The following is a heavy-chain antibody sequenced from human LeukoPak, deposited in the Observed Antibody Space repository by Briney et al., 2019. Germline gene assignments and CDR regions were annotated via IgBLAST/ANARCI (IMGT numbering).Heavy chain of an antibody. CDR3: ARDGSARYYFDY. CDR2: IYYSGST. J-gene: IGHJ4*02. V-gene: IGHV4-59*01. CDR1: GGSISTYY. Sequence: SETLSLTCTVSGGSISTYYWNWIREPPGKGLEWIGYIYYSGSTNYNPSLKSRVTISVDTSKNQFSLKLSSVTAADTAMYYCARDGSARYYFDYWGQGTLVTVSS.